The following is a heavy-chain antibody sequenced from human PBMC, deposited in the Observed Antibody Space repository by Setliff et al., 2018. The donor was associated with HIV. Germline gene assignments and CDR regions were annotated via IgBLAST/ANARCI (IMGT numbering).Heavy chain of an antibody. CDR1: GVTFNYSF. V-gene: IGHV1-2*02. CDR2: INPNSGGT. J-gene: IGHJ4*02. CDR3: ARGGGDSSQFDH. D-gene: IGHD2-21*01. Sequence: ASVKVSCKASGVTFNYSFITWVRQAPGQGLEWMGWINPNSGGTNYAQKFQGRVTITRDTSASTAYMELSSLNSADMAVYYCARGGGDSSQFDHWGQGTLVTVSS.